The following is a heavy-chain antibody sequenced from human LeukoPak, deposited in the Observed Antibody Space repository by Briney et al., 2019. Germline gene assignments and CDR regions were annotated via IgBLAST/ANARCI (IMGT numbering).Heavy chain of an antibody. CDR1: GGSISSYY. J-gene: IGHJ5*02. CDR2: IYYSGST. Sequence: PSETLSLTCTVSGGSISSYYWSWIRQPPGEGLEWIGYIYYSGSTNYNPSLKSRVTISVDTSKNQFSLKLSSVTAADTAVYYCARYSYGYNWFDPWGQGTLVTVSS. D-gene: IGHD5-18*01. V-gene: IGHV4-59*01. CDR3: ARYSYGYNWFDP.